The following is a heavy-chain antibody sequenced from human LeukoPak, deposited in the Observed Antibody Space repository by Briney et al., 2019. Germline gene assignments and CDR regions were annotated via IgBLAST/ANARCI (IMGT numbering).Heavy chain of an antibody. D-gene: IGHD6-13*01. J-gene: IGHJ4*02. CDR2: IAPDGSYQ. V-gene: IGHV3-30*01. CDR1: GFTFSTYA. CDR3: AGGLRANSWYGAY. Sequence: GGSLRLSCEASGFTFSTYAMQWVRQAPGKGLEWVALIAPDGSYQYYADSLRGRFTISRDNFKNTLYLQMNSLRVEDTAVYYCAGGLRANSWYGAYWGQGTLVSVSS.